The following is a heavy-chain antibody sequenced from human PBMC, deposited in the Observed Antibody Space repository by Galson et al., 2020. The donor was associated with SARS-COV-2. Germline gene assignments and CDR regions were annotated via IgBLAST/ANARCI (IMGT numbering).Heavy chain of an antibody. Sequence: GGSLRLSCAASGFTFSSYSMNWVRQAPGKGLEWVSSISSSSSYIYYADSVKGRFTISRDNAKNSLYLQMNSLRAEDTAVYYCARDDYGDPAGIFGYYYYYYGMDVWGQGTTVTVSS. D-gene: IGHD4-17*01. J-gene: IGHJ6*02. CDR2: ISSSSSYI. CDR3: ARDDYGDPAGIFGYYYYYYGMDV. V-gene: IGHV3-21*01. CDR1: GFTFSSYS.